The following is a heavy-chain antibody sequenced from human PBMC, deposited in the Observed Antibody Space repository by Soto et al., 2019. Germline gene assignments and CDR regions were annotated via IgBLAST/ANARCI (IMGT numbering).Heavy chain of an antibody. D-gene: IGHD3-16*02. CDR3: ARVAFDYDYIWGSYRYYDY. CDR1: GYTFTSYA. CDR2: INADNGNT. Sequence: ASVKVSCKASGYTFTSYAMHWVRQAPGQRLEWMGWINADNGNTKYSQKFQGRVTITRDTSASTAYMELSSLRSEDTAVYYCARVAFDYDYIWGSYRYYDYWGQGTLVTVSS. J-gene: IGHJ4*02. V-gene: IGHV1-3*01.